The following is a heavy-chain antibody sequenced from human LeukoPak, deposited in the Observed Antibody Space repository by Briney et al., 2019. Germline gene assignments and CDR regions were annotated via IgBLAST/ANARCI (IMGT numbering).Heavy chain of an antibody. CDR3: ARADYYYDSSGYSYYFDY. J-gene: IGHJ4*02. D-gene: IGHD3-22*01. V-gene: IGHV4-38-2*02. CDR1: GYSISSGYY. CDR2: IYHSGST. Sequence: SETLSLTCTVSGYSISSGYYWGWIRQPPGKGLEWIGSIYHSGSTYYNPSLKSRVTISVDTSKNQFSLKLSSATAADTAVYYCARADYYYDSSGYSYYFDYWGQGTLVTVSS.